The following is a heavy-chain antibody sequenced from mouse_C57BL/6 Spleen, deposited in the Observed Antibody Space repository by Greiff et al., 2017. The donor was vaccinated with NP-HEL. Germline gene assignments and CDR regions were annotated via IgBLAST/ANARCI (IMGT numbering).Heavy chain of an antibody. CDR2: IRLKSDNYAT. Sequence: EVQLQQSGGGLVQPGGSMKLSCVASGFTFSNYWMNWVRQSPEKGLEWVAQIRLKSDNYATHYAESVKGRFTISRDDSKSSVYLQMNNLRAEDTGIYYCTGPHYYGSTWFAYWGQGTLVTVSA. V-gene: IGHV6-3*01. J-gene: IGHJ3*01. CDR3: TGPHYYGSTWFAY. D-gene: IGHD1-1*01. CDR1: GFTFSNYW.